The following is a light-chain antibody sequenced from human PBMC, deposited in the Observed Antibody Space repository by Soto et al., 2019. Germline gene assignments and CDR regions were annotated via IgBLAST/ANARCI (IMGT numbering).Light chain of an antibody. Sequence: ELVLTQSPGTLSLSPGERATLSCRASQSISSSYLAWYQQRPGQAPRLLIFGASYRATGIPDRFSGSGSGTDFTLTISRLEPEDFPVDYCQQYSSSPPEFTFGPRTKVDSK. CDR3: QQYSSSPPEFT. CDR1: QSISSSY. CDR2: GAS. J-gene: IGKJ3*01. V-gene: IGKV3-20*01.